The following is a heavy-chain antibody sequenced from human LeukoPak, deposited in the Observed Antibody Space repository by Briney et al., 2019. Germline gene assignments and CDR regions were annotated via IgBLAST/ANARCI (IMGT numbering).Heavy chain of an antibody. Sequence: SETLSLTCTVSGGSIKSYYWSWIRQPPGKGLEWIGYIYYTGSTNYNPSLKSRVTISVDTSKNQFSLNLISVTAADTAVYYCARVLPYSSGWGVDYWGQGALVTVSS. J-gene: IGHJ4*02. CDR2: IYYTGST. CDR3: ARVLPYSSGWGVDY. D-gene: IGHD6-19*01. V-gene: IGHV4-59*01. CDR1: GGSIKSYY.